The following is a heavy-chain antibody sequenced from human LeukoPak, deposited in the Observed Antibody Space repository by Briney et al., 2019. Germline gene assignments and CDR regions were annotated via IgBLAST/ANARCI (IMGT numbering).Heavy chain of an antibody. J-gene: IGHJ3*02. CDR2: IYSRGST. CDR1: GFTVSSNY. CDR3: ARGFLVLITPYDAFDI. Sequence: GGSLRLSCAASGFTVSSNYMSWVRQAPGKGLEWVSGIYSRGSTYYADAVKGRFTISRDNSKNTLYLKMNSLSAEDTAVYYCARGFLVLITPYDAFDIWGQGTMVTVPS. D-gene: IGHD3-22*01. V-gene: IGHV3-66*01.